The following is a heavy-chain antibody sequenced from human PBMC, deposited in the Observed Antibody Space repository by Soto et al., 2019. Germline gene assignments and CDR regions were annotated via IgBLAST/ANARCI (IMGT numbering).Heavy chain of an antibody. V-gene: IGHV3-21*01. CDR1: GFTFSSYS. D-gene: IGHD6-19*01. CDR3: ARDSFEAAGYYYYYGMDV. J-gene: IGHJ6*02. CDR2: ISSSSSYI. Sequence: GGSLRLSCAASGFTFSSYSMNWVRQAPGKGLEWVSSISSSSSYIYYADSVKGRFTISRDNAKNSLYLQMNSLRAEDTAVYYCARDSFEAAGYYYYYGMDVWGQGTTVTVSS.